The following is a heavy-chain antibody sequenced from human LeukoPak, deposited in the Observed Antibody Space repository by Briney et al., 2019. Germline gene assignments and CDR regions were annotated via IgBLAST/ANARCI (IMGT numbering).Heavy chain of an antibody. J-gene: IGHJ4*02. CDR3: ARGGPGRSFDY. Sequence: GASVKVSCKASGYTFTGYYMHWVRQAPGQGLEWMGWINPNSGDTDYAQKFQGWVTMDRDTSISTAYMELSRLKSDDTAVYYCARGGPGRSFDYWGQGTLVTVSS. CDR2: INPNSGDT. CDR1: GYTFTGYY. V-gene: IGHV1-2*04.